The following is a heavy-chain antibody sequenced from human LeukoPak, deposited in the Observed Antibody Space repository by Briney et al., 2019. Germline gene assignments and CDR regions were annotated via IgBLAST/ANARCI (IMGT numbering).Heavy chain of an antibody. D-gene: IGHD5-12*01. CDR2: INPNSGGT. CDR3: ARDVTGYSGPSPGHNWFDP. CDR1: GYTFTGYY. V-gene: IGHV1-2*02. J-gene: IGHJ5*02. Sequence: ASVKVSCKASGYTFTGYYMHWVRQAPGQGLEWMGWINPNSGGTDYAQKFQGRVTMTRDTSISTAYMELSRLRSDDTAVYYCARDVTGYSGPSPGHNWFDPWGQGTLVTVSS.